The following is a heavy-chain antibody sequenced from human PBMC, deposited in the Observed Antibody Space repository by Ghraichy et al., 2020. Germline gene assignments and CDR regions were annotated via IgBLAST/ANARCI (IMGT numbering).Heavy chain of an antibody. CDR1: GYTFSSYA. D-gene: IGHD3-10*01. V-gene: IGHV3-23*01. J-gene: IGHJ4*02. CDR2: ISGSGGST. CDR3: AKATYYYGSGSYYDY. Sequence: GGSLRLSCAASGYTFSSYAMSWVRQAPGKGLEWVSAISGSGGSTYHADSVKGRFRISRDNSKNTLYLQMNSLRAEDTAVYYCAKATYYYGSGSYYDYWGQGTLVTVSS.